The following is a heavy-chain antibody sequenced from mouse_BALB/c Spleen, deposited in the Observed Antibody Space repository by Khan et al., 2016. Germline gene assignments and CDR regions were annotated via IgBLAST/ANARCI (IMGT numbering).Heavy chain of an antibody. J-gene: IGHJ4*01. D-gene: IGHD2-2*01. CDR2: IRLKSDNNAT. CDR1: GFTFSSYW. V-gene: IGHV6-3*02. Sequence: EVKLEESGGGLVQPGGSMKLSCVASGFTFSSYWMSWVRQSPEKGLEWVAQIRLKSDNNATHYAESVRGKFTISRDDSKSRLYLQMNSVSVEDTEIYYCTVGYGLGAVDCGGRRTSVTVSS. CDR3: TVGYGLGAVDC.